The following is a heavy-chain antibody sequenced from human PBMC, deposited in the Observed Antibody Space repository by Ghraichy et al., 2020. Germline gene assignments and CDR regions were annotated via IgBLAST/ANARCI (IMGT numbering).Heavy chain of an antibody. D-gene: IGHD2-2*01. CDR2: IYSGGST. CDR3: ARAGYCSSTSCYYYYMDV. CDR1: GLTVSSNY. Sequence: GGSLRLSCAASGLTVSSNYMSWVRQAPGKGLEWVSVIYSGGSTYYADSVKGRFTISRHNSKNTLYLQMNSLRAEDTAVYYCARAGYCSSTSCYYYYMDVWGKGTTVTVSS. V-gene: IGHV3-53*04. J-gene: IGHJ6*03.